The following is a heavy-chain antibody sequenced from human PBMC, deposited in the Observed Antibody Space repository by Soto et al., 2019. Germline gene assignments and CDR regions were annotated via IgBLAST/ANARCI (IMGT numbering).Heavy chain of an antibody. CDR1: GGTFSSYA. V-gene: IGHV1-69*13. CDR2: IIPIFGTA. J-gene: IGHJ4*02. Sequence: SVNLSCKASGGTFSSYAISWVRQAPGQGLEWMGGIIPIFGTANYAQKFQGRVTITADESTSTAYMELSSLRSEDTAVYYCARGGIAARPEWYYFDYWGQGNLVIVSS. CDR3: ARGGIAARPEWYYFDY. D-gene: IGHD6-6*01.